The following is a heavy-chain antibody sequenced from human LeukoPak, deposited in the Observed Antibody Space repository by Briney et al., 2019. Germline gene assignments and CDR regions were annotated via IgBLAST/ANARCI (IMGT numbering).Heavy chain of an antibody. V-gene: IGHV4-34*01. CDR2: INHSGST. J-gene: IGHJ6*02. CDR1: GGSFSGYY. D-gene: IGHD2-15*01. Sequence: NPSETLSLTCAVYGGSFSGYYWSWIRQPPGEGLEWIGEINHSGSTNYNPSLKSRVTISVDTSKNQFSLKLSSVTAADTAVYYCARPRVHYCSGGSCYTRYYYGMDVWGQGTTVTVSS. CDR3: ARPRVHYCSGGSCYTRYYYGMDV.